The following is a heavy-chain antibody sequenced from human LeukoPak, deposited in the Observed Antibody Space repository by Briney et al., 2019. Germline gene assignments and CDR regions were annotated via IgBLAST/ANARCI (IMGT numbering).Heavy chain of an antibody. CDR3: ARDRPQYYYGSGSYPDY. CDR2: INPKSGGT. Sequence: ASVKVSFKSSGYTFTDYYMHWVRQAPGQGLEWMGWINPKSGGTNYAQNFQGRVTMTRNTSISTAYMELSRLRSDDTAVYYCARDRPQYYYGSGSYPDYWGQGTLVTVSS. CDR1: GYTFTDYY. V-gene: IGHV1-2*02. J-gene: IGHJ4*02. D-gene: IGHD3-10*01.